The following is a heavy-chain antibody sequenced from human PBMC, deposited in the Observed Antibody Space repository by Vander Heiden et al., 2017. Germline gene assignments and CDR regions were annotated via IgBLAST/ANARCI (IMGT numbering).Heavy chain of an antibody. CDR1: GFTFDDYA. CDR3: AKGFWSYYSYYGMDV. J-gene: IGHJ6*02. CDR2: ISWNSGSI. V-gene: IGHV3-9*01. Sequence: EVQLVESGGGLVQPGRSLSLSCAASGFTFDDYAMHWVRQAPGKGLEWVSGISWNSGSIGYADSVKGRFTISRDNAKNSLYLQMNSLRAEDTALYYCAKGFWSYYSYYGMDVWGQGTTVTVSS. D-gene: IGHD3-3*01.